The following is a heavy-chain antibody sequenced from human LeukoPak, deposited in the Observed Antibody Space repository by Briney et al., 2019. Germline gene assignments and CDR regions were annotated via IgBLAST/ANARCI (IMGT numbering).Heavy chain of an antibody. Sequence: ASVKVSCKASGYTFTSYGISWVRQAPGQGLEWMGWISAYNGNTNYAQKLQGRVTMTTDTSTSTAYMELRSLRSDDTAVYYCARDVSSLRQWRYRMDVWGKGTTVTVSS. V-gene: IGHV1-18*01. J-gene: IGHJ6*03. D-gene: IGHD6-19*01. CDR1: GYTFTSYG. CDR2: ISAYNGNT. CDR3: ARDVSSLRQWRYRMDV.